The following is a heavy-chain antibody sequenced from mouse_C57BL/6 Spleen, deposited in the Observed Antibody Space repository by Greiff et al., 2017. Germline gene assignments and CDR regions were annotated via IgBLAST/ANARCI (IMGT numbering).Heavy chain of an antibody. CDR3: ARWDYYGNSPFDY. Sequence: QVQLQQPGPELVKPGASVKMSCKASGYSFTSYWITWVKQRPGQGLEWLGDIYPGSGSTNYNEKFKSKATRTVDTSSSTAYKQLSSLTSEDSAVYYEARWDYYGNSPFDYWGQGTTLTVSS. V-gene: IGHV1-55*01. J-gene: IGHJ2*01. CDR1: GYSFTSYW. D-gene: IGHD1-1*01. CDR2: IYPGSGST.